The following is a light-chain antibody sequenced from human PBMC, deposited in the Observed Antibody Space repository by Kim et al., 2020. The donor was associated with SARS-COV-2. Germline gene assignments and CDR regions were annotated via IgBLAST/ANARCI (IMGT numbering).Light chain of an antibody. CDR1: NIGSKG. CDR2: YDS. J-gene: IGLJ2*01. V-gene: IGLV3-21*04. Sequence: SYELTQPPSVSVAPGKTARITCGGNNIGSKGVHWYQQKPGQAPVLVIYYDSDRPSGIPERFSGSNSGNTATLTISRVEAGDEADYYCQVWDSSSEHPVFG. CDR3: QVWDSSSEHPV.